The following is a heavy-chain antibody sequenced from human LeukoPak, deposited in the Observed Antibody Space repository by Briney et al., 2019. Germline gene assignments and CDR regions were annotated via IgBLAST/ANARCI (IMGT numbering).Heavy chain of an antibody. CDR1: GYTFTGYY. V-gene: IGHV1-2*06. D-gene: IGHD4-17*01. Sequence: GASVKVSCKASGYTFTGYYMHWVRQAPGQGLEWMGRINPNSSGTNYAQKFQGRVTMTRDTSTSTVYMELSSLRSEDTAVYYCASLSYGDSGLWGQGTLVTVSS. CDR2: INPNSSGT. CDR3: ASLSYGDSGL. J-gene: IGHJ4*02.